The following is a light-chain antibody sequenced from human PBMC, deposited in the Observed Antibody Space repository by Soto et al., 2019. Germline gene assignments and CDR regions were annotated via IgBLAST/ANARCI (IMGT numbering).Light chain of an antibody. CDR1: SSDVGAHRF. CDR2: EVD. Sequence: QSVLSQPASVSGSPGQSITISCTGTSSDVGAHRFVSWYQQHPGKVPKLLIYEVDHRPSGVSDRFSASKSSNTASLTISGLQADDEAEYYCSAYTSASTFFGGGTKVTVL. V-gene: IGLV2-14*01. CDR3: SAYTSASTF. J-gene: IGLJ2*01.